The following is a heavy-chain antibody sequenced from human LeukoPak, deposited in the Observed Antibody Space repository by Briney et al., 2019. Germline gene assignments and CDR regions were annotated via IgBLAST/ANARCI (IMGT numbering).Heavy chain of an antibody. CDR2: IYYSGST. CDR1: GGSISSSSYY. D-gene: IGHD4-17*01. CDR3: ARYGDYGFDP. V-gene: IGHV4-39*01. J-gene: IGHJ5*02. Sequence: KPSETLSLTCTVSGGSISSSSYYWGWIRQPPGKGLEWIGSIYYSGSTYYNPSLKSRVTISVDTSKNQFSLKLCSVTAADTAVYYCARYGDYGFDPWGQGTLVTVSS.